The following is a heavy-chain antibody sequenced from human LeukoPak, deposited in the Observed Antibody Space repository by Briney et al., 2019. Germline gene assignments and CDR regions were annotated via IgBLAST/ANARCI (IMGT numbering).Heavy chain of an antibody. CDR3: ARDEPREGRDFYYYYMDA. CDR1: GGTFSSYA. CDR2: IIPIFGTA. J-gene: IGHJ6*03. V-gene: IGHV1-69*05. Sequence: SVKVSCKASGGTFSSYAISWVRQAPGQGLEWMGGIIPIFGTANYAQKFQGRVTITTDESTSTAYMELSSLRSEDTAVYYCARDEPREGRDFYYYYMDAWGKGTTVTVSS.